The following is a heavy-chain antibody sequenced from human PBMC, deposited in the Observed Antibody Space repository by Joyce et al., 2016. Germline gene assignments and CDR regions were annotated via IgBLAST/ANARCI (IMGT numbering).Heavy chain of an antibody. CDR1: GGSITGYY. D-gene: IGHD3-3*01. CDR2: IHYSGNT. CDR3: ARGFGVVINFDY. J-gene: IGHJ4*02. Sequence: QVQLQESGPGLVKPSETLSLTCTVSGGSITGYYWNWIRQSPGKGLEWLGYIHYSGNTKYNPTLKSRVTISVETSKNQLSLNLGSVSAADTAVYFCARGFGVVINFDYWGQGILVTVSS. V-gene: IGHV4-59*01.